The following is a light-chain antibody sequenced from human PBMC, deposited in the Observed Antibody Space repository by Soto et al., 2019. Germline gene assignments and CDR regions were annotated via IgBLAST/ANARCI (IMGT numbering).Light chain of an antibody. CDR2: AAS. V-gene: IGKV1-27*01. J-gene: IGKJ1*01. Sequence: DIQMTHSSSSVSDSVGTRVTSTCRASQVISNYLAWYQQKPGKVPKLLIYAASTLQSGVPSRFSGSGSGTDFTLTISSRQPEDVATYYCQKYNSARWTFGQGTKVDFK. CDR3: QKYNSARWT. CDR1: QVISNY.